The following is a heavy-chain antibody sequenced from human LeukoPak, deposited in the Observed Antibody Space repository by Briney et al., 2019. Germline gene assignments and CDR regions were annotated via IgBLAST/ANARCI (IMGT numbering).Heavy chain of an antibody. CDR1: GGSISSHY. CDR2: IYYSGST. CDR3: ARAETDCSSTSCSYYFDY. D-gene: IGHD2-2*01. J-gene: IGHJ4*02. Sequence: PSETLSLTCTVSGGSISSHYWSWIRQPPGKGLEWIGYIYYSGSTNYNPSLKSRVTISVDTSKNQFSLKLSSVTAADTAVYYCARAETDCSSTSCSYYFDYWGQGTLVTVSS. V-gene: IGHV4-59*11.